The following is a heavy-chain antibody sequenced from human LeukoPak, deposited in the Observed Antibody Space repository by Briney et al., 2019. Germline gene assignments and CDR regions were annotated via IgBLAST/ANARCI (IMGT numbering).Heavy chain of an antibody. CDR3: AHNLISSSYFDY. CDR1: GGSISSSNW. J-gene: IGHJ4*02. CDR2: IYHSGST. D-gene: IGHD6-13*01. Sequence: PSETLSLTCAVSGGSISSSNWWSWVRQPPGKGLEWIGEIYHSGSTNYNPSLKSRVTISVDKSKNQFSLKLSSVTAADTAVYYCAHNLISSSYFDYWGQGTLVTVSS. V-gene: IGHV4-4*02.